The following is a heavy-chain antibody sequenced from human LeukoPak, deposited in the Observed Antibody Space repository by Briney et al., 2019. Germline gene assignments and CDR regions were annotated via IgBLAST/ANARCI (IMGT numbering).Heavy chain of an antibody. J-gene: IGHJ3*02. CDR3: AREAAHDAFDI. D-gene: IGHD2-15*01. V-gene: IGHV3-30*01. Sequence: PGGSLRLSCAASGFTFSSYAMHWVRQAPGKGLEWVAVISYDGSNKYYADSVKGRFTISRDNSKNTLYLQMNSLRAEDTAVYYCAREAAHDAFDIWGQGTMVTVSS. CDR2: ISYDGSNK. CDR1: GFTFSSYA.